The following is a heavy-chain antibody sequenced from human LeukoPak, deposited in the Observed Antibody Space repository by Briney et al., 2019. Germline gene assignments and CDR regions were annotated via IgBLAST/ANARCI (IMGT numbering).Heavy chain of an antibody. CDR2: IYYSGTT. V-gene: IGHV4-34*01. CDR1: DGSFSGSY. Sequence: SETLSLTCAVYDGSFSGSYCTWIRQPPGKGLEWIGSIYYSGTTNYNPSLKSRVTMSVDTSKNQFSLKLTSVTAADTAVYYCARDRVVCSGGSCYLYYYYMDVWGKGTTVTVSS. D-gene: IGHD2-15*01. J-gene: IGHJ6*03. CDR3: ARDRVVCSGGSCYLYYYYMDV.